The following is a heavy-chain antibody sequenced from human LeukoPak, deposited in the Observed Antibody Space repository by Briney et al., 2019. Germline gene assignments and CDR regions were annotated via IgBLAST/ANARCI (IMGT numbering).Heavy chain of an antibody. J-gene: IGHJ4*02. D-gene: IGHD6-19*01. CDR2: ISGSGGST. CDR3: AKTFSSGWRYFDY. Sequence: GGSLRLSCAASGFTFSSYAMSWVRQAPGKGLEGVSAISGSGGSTYYADSVKGRFTISRDNSKNTLYLQMNSLRAEDTAVYYCAKTFSSGWRYFDYWGQGTLVTVSS. CDR1: GFTFSSYA. V-gene: IGHV3-23*01.